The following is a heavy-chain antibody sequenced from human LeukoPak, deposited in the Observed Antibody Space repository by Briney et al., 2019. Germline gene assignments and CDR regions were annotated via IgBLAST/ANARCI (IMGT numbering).Heavy chain of an antibody. Sequence: GGSLRLSCAASGFTFSSYAMNWVRQAPGKGLECVSSNSGSSSSYIYYADSLKGQFNISRDNAKNSLYLQVNSLRAEDTAVYYCAELGITMIGGVWGKGTTVTISS. CDR2: NSGSSSSYI. CDR1: GFTFSSYA. CDR3: AELGITMIGGV. J-gene: IGHJ6*04. D-gene: IGHD3-10*02. V-gene: IGHV3-21*01.